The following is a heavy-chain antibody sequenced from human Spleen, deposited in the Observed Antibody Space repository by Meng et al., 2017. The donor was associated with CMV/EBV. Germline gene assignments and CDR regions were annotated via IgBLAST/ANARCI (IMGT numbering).Heavy chain of an antibody. J-gene: IGHJ5*02. Sequence: SGSISSGDYYWSWIRQPPGKGLEWVGYLYYTGSNYHNPSLKSRVTISVDTSKNQFSLNLSSVTAADTAVYYCARSYWSGYSNWFDPWGQGTLVTVSS. D-gene: IGHD3-3*01. CDR2: LYYTGSN. V-gene: IGHV4-30-4*08. CDR1: SGSISSGDYY. CDR3: ARSYWSGYSNWFDP.